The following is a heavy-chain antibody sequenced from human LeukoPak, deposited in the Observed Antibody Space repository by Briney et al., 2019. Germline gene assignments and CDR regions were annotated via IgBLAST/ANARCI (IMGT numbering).Heavy chain of an antibody. CDR3: AKDLTPGAL. CDR2: IYYSGST. J-gene: IGHJ3*01. V-gene: IGHV4-61*01. D-gene: IGHD3-10*01. Sequence: SETLSLTCTVSGGSVSSGSYYWGWIRQPPGKGLEWIGYIYYSGSTNYNPSLKSRVTISVDTSKNQFSLKLSSVTAADTAVYYCAKDLTPGALWGQGTMVTVSS. CDR1: GGSVSSGSYY.